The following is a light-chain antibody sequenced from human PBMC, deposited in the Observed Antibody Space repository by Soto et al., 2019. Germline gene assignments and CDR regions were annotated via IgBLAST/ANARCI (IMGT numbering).Light chain of an antibody. Sequence: QSVRAQPLSVSAAPGQKVTISCSGSSSNIGNNYVSWYQQLPGTAPKLLIYANNNRPSGVPDRFSGSKSGTSASLAITGLQAEDEADYYCQSYDSSRSPLYVFGTGTKVTVL. CDR3: QSYDSSRSPLYV. V-gene: IGLV1-40*01. CDR1: SSNIGNNYV. CDR2: ANN. J-gene: IGLJ1*01.